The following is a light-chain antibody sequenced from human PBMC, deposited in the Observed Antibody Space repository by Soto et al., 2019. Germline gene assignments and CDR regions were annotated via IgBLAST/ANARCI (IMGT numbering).Light chain of an antibody. Sequence: EIVLTQSPGPLSLSPGERATLSCRPSQSVTSGYLAWYQQQPNQAPRLLIYGASYRATDIPDRFSGGGSGTDFTLTISRLEPEDFAVYYCQHYSSSPPAITFGQGTRLEIK. V-gene: IGKV3-20*01. CDR2: GAS. J-gene: IGKJ5*01. CDR1: QSVTSGY. CDR3: QHYSSSPPAIT.